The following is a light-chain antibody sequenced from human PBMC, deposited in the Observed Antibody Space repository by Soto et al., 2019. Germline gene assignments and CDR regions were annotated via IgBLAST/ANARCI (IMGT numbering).Light chain of an antibody. Sequence: DIQMTQSPASLSASVGDRVTTTCQASQDISNYLNWYQQKPGEPPKLLINDASSLEAGVPSRFSGSGSGTDFAFIISSLQPEDIATYYCQQYDSLPLSFGPGTKVEVK. CDR2: DAS. CDR1: QDISNY. J-gene: IGKJ3*01. V-gene: IGKV1-33*01. CDR3: QQYDSLPLS.